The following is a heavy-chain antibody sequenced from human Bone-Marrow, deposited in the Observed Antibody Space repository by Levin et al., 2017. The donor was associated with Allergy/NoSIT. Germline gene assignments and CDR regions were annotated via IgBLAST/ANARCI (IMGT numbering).Heavy chain of an antibody. Sequence: SETLSLTCAVYGGSFSGYYWSWIRQPPGKGREWIGEINHSGSTNYNPSLKSRVTISVDTSTNQFSLKLSSVTAADTAVYYCARIDVYYDSSSYYLGDAFDIWGQGTMVTVSS. J-gene: IGHJ3*02. CDR3: ARIDVYYDSSSYYLGDAFDI. D-gene: IGHD3-22*01. CDR2: INHSGST. V-gene: IGHV4-34*01. CDR1: GGSFSGYY.